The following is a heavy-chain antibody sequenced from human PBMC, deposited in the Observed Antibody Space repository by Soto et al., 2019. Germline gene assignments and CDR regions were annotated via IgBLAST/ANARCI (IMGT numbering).Heavy chain of an antibody. V-gene: IGHV1-46*03. Sequence: ASVKVSCKASGYTFTSYYMHWVRQAPGQGLEWMGIINPSGGSTSYAQKFQGRVTMTRDTSTSTVYMELSSLRSEDTAVYYCARGRDIVVVPAAMPVNYYFDHWGQGTLVTVSS. D-gene: IGHD2-2*01. CDR3: ARGRDIVVVPAAMPVNYYFDH. J-gene: IGHJ4*02. CDR1: GYTFTSYY. CDR2: INPSGGST.